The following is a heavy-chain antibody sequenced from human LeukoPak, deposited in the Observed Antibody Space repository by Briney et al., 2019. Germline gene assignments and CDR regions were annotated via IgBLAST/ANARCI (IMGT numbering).Heavy chain of an antibody. Sequence: PGGSLRLSSAVSEFTFNRYWMHWVRQAPGKGLVWISRISPDGNSATYADSVKGRFTISRDNAKNTLYLQMNSLRAKDSAVYYCVSLDGVYYYHMDVWGQGTTVIVSS. CDR1: EFTFNRYW. J-gene: IGHJ6*02. D-gene: IGHD3/OR15-3a*01. CDR2: ISPDGNSA. V-gene: IGHV3-74*03. CDR3: VSLDGVYYYHMDV.